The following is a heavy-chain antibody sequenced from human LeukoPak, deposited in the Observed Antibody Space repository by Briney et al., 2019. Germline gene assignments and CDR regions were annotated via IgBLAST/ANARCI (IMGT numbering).Heavy chain of an antibody. Sequence: PSETLSLTCTVSGGSISSYYWSWIRQPPGKGLEWIGYIYYSGSTNYNPSLKSRDTISVDTSKNQFSLKLSSVTAADTAVYYCARDRYILDYWGQGTLVTVSS. D-gene: IGHD3-9*01. CDR1: GGSISSYY. CDR3: ARDRYILDY. CDR2: IYYSGST. J-gene: IGHJ4*02. V-gene: IGHV4-59*01.